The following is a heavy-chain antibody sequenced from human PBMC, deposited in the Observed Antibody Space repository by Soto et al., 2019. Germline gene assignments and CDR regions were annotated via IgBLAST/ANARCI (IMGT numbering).Heavy chain of an antibody. V-gene: IGHV3-48*03. Sequence: GGSLRLSCVYSGFTFSSYEMNWVRQAPGKGLEWVSYISNSGSPMSYADSVKGRFTISRDNAKNSLYLQMNSLRAEDTAVYYCVLRNWFDPWGQGTLVTVSS. CDR3: VLRNWFDP. CDR1: GFTFSSYE. CDR2: ISNSGSPM. J-gene: IGHJ5*02. D-gene: IGHD3-16*01.